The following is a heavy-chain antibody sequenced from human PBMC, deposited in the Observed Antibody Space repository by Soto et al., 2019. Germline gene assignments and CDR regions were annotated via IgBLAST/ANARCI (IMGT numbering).Heavy chain of an antibody. CDR2: IWYDGSNK. D-gene: IGHD6-6*01. CDR1: GFTFSSYG. Sequence: QVQLVESGGGVVQPGRSLRLSCAASGFTFSSYGMHWVRQAPGKGLEWVAVIWYDGSNKYYADSVKGRFTISRDNSKNTLYLQMNSLRAEDTAVYYCARDRLVREGETYYFDYWGQGTLVTVSS. V-gene: IGHV3-33*01. CDR3: ARDRLVREGETYYFDY. J-gene: IGHJ4*02.